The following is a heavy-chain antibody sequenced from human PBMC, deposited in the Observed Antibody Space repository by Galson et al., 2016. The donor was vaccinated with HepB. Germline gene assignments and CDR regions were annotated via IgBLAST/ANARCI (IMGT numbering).Heavy chain of an antibody. CDR3: ARGYYSNMNGYFDY. V-gene: IGHV4-30-2*01. J-gene: IGHJ4*02. D-gene: IGHD2-15*01. CDR1: GDSINNPDYS. Sequence: TLSLTCAVSGDSINNPDYSWSWVRQPPGKGLEWVGYIYHSEATYFNPSLESRVTMSLDRSRGQFPLRLTSVTAADTALYFCARGYYSNMNGYFDYWGQGLLVTVSS. CDR2: IYHSEAT.